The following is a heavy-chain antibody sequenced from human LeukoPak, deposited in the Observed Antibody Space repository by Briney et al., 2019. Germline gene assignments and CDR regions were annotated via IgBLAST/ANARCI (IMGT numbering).Heavy chain of an antibody. CDR1: GFTFSSYS. CDR3: ARMPWFGELGAFDI. CDR2: ISSSSSTI. V-gene: IGHV3-48*04. D-gene: IGHD3-10*01. Sequence: GGSLRLSCAASGFTFSSYSMNWVRQAPVKGLEWVSYISSSSSTIYYADSVKGRFTISRDNAKNSLYLQMNSLRAEDTAVYYCARMPWFGELGAFDIWGQGTMVTVSS. J-gene: IGHJ3*02.